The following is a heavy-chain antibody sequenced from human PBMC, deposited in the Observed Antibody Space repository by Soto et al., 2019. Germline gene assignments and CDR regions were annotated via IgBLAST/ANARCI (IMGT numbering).Heavy chain of an antibody. CDR3: AKDGQSGHFQLDY. CDR2: ISNRDGRT. V-gene: IGHV3-23*01. Sequence: EVQVLESGGDLAQPGGSLRLSCEASGFSLSNYAMTWVRQAPGKGLEYVSGISNRDGRTFYADSVKGRFTISRDNSKNTLYLQMNSLRAEDTAIYFCAKDGQSGHFQLDYWGQGTLVTVSS. J-gene: IGHJ4*02. CDR1: GFSLSNYA. D-gene: IGHD3-3*01.